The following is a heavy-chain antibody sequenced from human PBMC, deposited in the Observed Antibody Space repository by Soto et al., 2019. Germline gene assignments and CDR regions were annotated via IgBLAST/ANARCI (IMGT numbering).Heavy chain of an antibody. CDR3: ASIGWQLVRYCYYGMDV. CDR2: ISGSGGST. J-gene: IGHJ6*02. Sequence: GGPMIHSCAASECKCISYAVSWVRQDPGKGLEWVSAISGSGGSTYYADSVKGRFTISRDNSKNTLYLQMNSLRAEDTAVYYCASIGWQLVRYCYYGMDVWGQGTTVNVSS. CDR1: ECKCISYA. D-gene: IGHD6-13*01. V-gene: IGHV3-23*01.